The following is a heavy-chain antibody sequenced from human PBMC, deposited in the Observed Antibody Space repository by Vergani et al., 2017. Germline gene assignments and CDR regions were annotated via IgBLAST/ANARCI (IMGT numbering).Heavy chain of an antibody. CDR1: GFKFSDHY. CDR2: ISPGASTV. J-gene: IGHJ5*02. D-gene: IGHD3-10*01. V-gene: IGHV3-11*04. CDR3: ARGNYYGSGTYVDP. Sequence: LEESGGGSVKPGGSLRLSCAASGFKFSDHYMSWIRQAPGKGLEWVSHISPGASTVSYTDSVTGRFTVSRDTSKNTLHLQINNLRVEDTAVYYCARGNYYGSGTYVDPWGQGTLVTVSS.